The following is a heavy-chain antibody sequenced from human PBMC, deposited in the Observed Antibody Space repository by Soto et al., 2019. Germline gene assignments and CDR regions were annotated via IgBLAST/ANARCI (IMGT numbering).Heavy chain of an antibody. CDR1: GASIKSTDYY. Sequence: SETLSLTCTGSGASIKSTDYYWSWIRQAPGKGLEWIGYVYYTGSTYYNPSLMSRLTISVDTSKNQFSLKLTSVTAAETAVYFCVRTAREGAVAPHWFDRWGQGTQVTVSS. D-gene: IGHD2-21*02. V-gene: IGHV4-30-4*01. CDR3: VRTAREGAVAPHWFDR. J-gene: IGHJ5*02. CDR2: VYYTGST.